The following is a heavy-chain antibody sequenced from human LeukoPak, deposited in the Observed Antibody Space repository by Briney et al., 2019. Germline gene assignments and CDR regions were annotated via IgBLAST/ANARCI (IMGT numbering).Heavy chain of an antibody. V-gene: IGHV1-69*13. J-gene: IGHJ6*02. CDR1: GGTFSSYA. Sequence: ASVKVSCKASGGTFSSYAISWVRQAPGQGLEWMGGIIPIFGTANYAQKFQGRVTITADESTSTAYMELSSLRSEDTAVCYCARDQIDDYGGKDYYYYGMDVWGQGTTVTVSS. D-gene: IGHD4-23*01. CDR3: ARDQIDDYGGKDYYYYGMDV. CDR2: IIPIFGTA.